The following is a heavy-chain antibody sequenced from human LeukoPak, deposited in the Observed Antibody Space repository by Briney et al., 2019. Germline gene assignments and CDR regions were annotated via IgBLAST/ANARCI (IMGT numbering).Heavy chain of an antibody. V-gene: IGHV3-11*01. J-gene: IGHJ6*02. CDR3: ARDEDGVGVDV. CDR1: RFSFSDYT. D-gene: IGHD3-3*01. Sequence: GGSLRLSCAASRFSFSDYTMSWIRQAPGKGLEWVSYISSSGSTIYYADSVKGRFTISRDNAKNSLYLQMNSLRAEDTAVYYCARDEDGVGVDVWGQGTTVTVSS. CDR2: ISSSGSTI.